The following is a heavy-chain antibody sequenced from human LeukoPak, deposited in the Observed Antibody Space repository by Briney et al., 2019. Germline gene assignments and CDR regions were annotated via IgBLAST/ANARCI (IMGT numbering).Heavy chain of an antibody. J-gene: IGHJ5*02. CDR2: ISYDGTNK. D-gene: IGHD3-10*01. CDR3: ARARGYYDSGSSNWFDP. CDR1: GFTFSSYA. V-gene: IGHV3-30*04. Sequence: GGSLRLSRAASGFTFSSYAMHWVRQAPGKGLEWVAVISYDGTNKYYADSVKGRFTISRDNSKNTLYLQMHSLRAEDTAVYYCARARGYYDSGSSNWFDPWGQGTLVTVSS.